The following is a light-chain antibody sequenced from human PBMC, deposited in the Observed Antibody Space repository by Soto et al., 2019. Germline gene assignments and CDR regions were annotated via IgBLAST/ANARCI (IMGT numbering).Light chain of an antibody. V-gene: IGKV3-11*01. J-gene: IGKJ5*01. CDR1: QSIRSY. CDR3: QQRHLWPIT. Sequence: EIVLTQSPATLSLSPGERATLSCRARQSIRSYLAWYQQKPGQVPRLVIYDAFNRATGIPARFSGSGSGTDFTLTISSLEPEDFAVYYCQQRHLWPITFGQGTRVEIK. CDR2: DAF.